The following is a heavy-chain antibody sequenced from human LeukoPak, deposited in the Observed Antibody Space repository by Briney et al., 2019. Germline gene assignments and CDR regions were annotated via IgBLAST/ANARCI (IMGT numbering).Heavy chain of an antibody. Sequence: AGSLTLSCAASGFTFSSYAMSWVRQAPGKGLEWISAISGSGGSTYYADPVKGRFTISRDNSKNTLYLQMNRLRAEDTAVYYCAKEAHRYDYPGEAGFDYWGQGTLVTVSS. CDR2: ISGSGGST. V-gene: IGHV3-23*01. J-gene: IGHJ4*02. D-gene: IGHD3-16*01. CDR3: AKEAHRYDYPGEAGFDY. CDR1: GFTFSSYA.